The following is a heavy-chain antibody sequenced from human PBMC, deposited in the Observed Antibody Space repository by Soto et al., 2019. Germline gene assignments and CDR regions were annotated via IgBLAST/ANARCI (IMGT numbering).Heavy chain of an antibody. CDR2: IYWDDDK. D-gene: IGHD3-16*02. CDR1: GFSLSTSGVG. J-gene: IGHJ4*02. CDR3: AHTMITFGGIIGDFDY. Sequence: QITLKESGPTLVKPTQPLTLTCTFSGFSLSTSGVGVGWIRQPPGKALEWLALIYWDDDKRYSPSLKSRLTITKDTSKNQVVLTMTNMDPVDTATYYCAHTMITFGGIIGDFDYWGQGTLVTVSS. V-gene: IGHV2-5*02.